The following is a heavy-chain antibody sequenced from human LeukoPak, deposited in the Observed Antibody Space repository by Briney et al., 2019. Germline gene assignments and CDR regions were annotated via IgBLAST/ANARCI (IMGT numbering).Heavy chain of an antibody. Sequence: SETLSLTCTVSGDSISLYYWSWIRQPPGQGLEWIGYIYYSGSIKYNPSLNGRATISADTAKNHLSLNLTSVTAADTAVYYCARDLGGVTAPGGTFGPWGQGTLVTVSS. V-gene: IGHV4-59*01. CDR3: ARDLGGVTAPGGTFGP. CDR1: GDSISLYY. D-gene: IGHD1-1*01. J-gene: IGHJ5*02. CDR2: IYYSGSI.